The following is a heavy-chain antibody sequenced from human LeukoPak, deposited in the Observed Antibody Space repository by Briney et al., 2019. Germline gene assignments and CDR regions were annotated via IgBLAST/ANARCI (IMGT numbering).Heavy chain of an antibody. Sequence: GGFLRLSCVASGFIFRDYTMNWVRQAPGKGLEWVSSISSSSSYIYYADSVKGRFTISRDNAKNSLYLQMNSLRAEDTAVYYCAKGGSGSYYNDLDYWGQGTLVTVSS. D-gene: IGHD3-10*01. CDR3: AKGGSGSYYNDLDY. CDR2: ISSSSSYI. V-gene: IGHV3-21*01. J-gene: IGHJ4*02. CDR1: GFIFRDYT.